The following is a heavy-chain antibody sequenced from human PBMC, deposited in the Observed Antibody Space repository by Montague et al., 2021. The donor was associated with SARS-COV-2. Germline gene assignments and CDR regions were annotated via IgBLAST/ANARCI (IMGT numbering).Heavy chain of an antibody. CDR3: ARHMGQELDSVTVSAWFDH. J-gene: IGHJ5*02. D-gene: IGHD3-10*01. CDR1: GASISTSTDH. V-gene: IGHV4-39*01. CDR2: FSYSDST. Sequence: SETLSLTCSVSGASISTSTDHWAWIRQSPGKGLEWAGSFSYSDSTHYNPSLRSRVTISVDSSKNQFSLKLNSVTAADTAIYYCARHMGQELDSVTVSAWFDHWGQGTLVTVSS.